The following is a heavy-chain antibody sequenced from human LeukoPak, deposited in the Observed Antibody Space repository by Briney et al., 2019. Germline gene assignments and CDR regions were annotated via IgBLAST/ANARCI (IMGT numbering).Heavy chain of an antibody. CDR2: ISSSSSYI. CDR3: AQVGIGNYFDY. D-gene: IGHD1-1*01. CDR1: GFTFSSYS. J-gene: IGHJ4*02. Sequence: GGSLRLSCAASGFTFSSYSMNWVRQAPGEGLEWVSSISSSSSYIYYADSVKGRFTISRDNAKNSLYLQMNSLRAEDTAVYYCAQVGIGNYFDYWGQGTLVTVSS. V-gene: IGHV3-21*01.